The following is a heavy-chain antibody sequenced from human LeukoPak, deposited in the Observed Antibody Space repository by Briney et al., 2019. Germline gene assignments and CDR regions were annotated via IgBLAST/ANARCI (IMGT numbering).Heavy chain of an antibody. CDR3: TRVFRRDGYNSFDY. D-gene: IGHD5-24*01. J-gene: IGHJ4*02. Sequence: GGSLRLSCAASGFTFSNYWMHWVRQAPGKGLVWVSRINTDGSSTSYADSVKGRFTISRDNAKNTLYLQMNSLRAEDTAVYYCTRVFRRDGYNSFDYWGQGTLVTVSS. CDR2: INTDGSST. V-gene: IGHV3-74*01. CDR1: GFTFSNYW.